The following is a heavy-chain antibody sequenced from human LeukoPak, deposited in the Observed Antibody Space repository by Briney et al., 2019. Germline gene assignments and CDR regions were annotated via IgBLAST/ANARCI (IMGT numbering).Heavy chain of an antibody. CDR3: ARGIIAARVYFDY. CDR1: NSSISTYC. V-gene: IGHV4-59*01. J-gene: IGHJ4*02. CDR2: IYHTGIA. D-gene: IGHD6-6*01. Sequence: SETLSLTCTVSNSSISTYCWTWIRQTPGKGLEWIGHIYHTGIANYNPSLKSRVTISIDTSKNQFSLKVSSATAADTALYYCARGIIAARVYFDYWGQGTLVTVSS.